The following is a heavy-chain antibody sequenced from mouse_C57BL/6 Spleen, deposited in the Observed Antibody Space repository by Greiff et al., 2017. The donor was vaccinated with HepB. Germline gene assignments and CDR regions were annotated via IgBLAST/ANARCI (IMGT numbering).Heavy chain of an antibody. D-gene: IGHD4-1*01. CDR1: GYTFTSYW. J-gene: IGHJ4*01. CDR3: ARGSGSLFYYAMDY. CDR2: IDPSDSYT. V-gene: IGHV1-69*01. Sequence: QVQLQQPGAELVMPGASVKLSCKASGYTFTSYWMHWVKQRPGQGLEWIGEIDPSDSYTNYNQKFKGKSTLTVDKSSSTAYMQLSSLTSEDSAVYYCARGSGSLFYYAMDYWGQGTSVTVSS.